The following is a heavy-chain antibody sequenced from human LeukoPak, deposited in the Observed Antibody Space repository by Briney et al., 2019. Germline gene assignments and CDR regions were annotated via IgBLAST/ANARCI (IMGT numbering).Heavy chain of an antibody. D-gene: IGHD3-10*01. J-gene: IGHJ6*03. Sequence: GGSLRLSCAASGFTFNNYGMHWVRQAPGNGLEWGAFIRDNVNNQYYADSVKGRFTISRDNSKNTLYLQMNSLRGDDTAVYYCAKDSAFYYIDVWGKGTTVILSS. CDR2: IRDNVNNQ. CDR3: AKDSAFYYIDV. CDR1: GFTFNNYG. V-gene: IGHV3-30*02.